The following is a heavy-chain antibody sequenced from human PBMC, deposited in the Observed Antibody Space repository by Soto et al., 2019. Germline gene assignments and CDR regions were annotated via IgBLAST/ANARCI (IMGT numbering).Heavy chain of an antibody. V-gene: IGHV4-34*01. J-gene: IGHJ6*02. D-gene: IGHD3-22*01. CDR1: GGSFSGYY. CDR3: ARGKYYYDSSGYLTAYYYYGMDV. CDR2: INHSGST. Sequence: PSETLSLTCAVYGGSFSGYYWSWIRQPPGKGLEWIGEINHSGSTNYSPSLKSRVTISVDTSKNQFSLKLSSVTAADTAVYYCARGKYYYDSSGYLTAYYYYGMDVWGQGTTVTVSS.